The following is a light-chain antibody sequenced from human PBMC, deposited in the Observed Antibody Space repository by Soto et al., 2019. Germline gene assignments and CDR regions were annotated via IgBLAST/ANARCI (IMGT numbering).Light chain of an antibody. J-gene: IGKJ1*01. CDR3: QQYFSYPRT. CDR2: KAS. CDR1: QYISSW. V-gene: IGKV1-5*03. Sequence: DIQITPSPSTLSASVGARATITCRASQYISSWLAWYQQKPGRAPKLLIYKASSLESGVPSRFSGSGSGTEFTLTISFLQSEDFAAYYCQQYFSYPRTFGQGTKVDIK.